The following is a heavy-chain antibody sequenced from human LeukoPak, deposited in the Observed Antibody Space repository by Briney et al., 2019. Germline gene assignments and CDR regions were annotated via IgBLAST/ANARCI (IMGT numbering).Heavy chain of an antibody. J-gene: IGHJ3*02. D-gene: IGHD2/OR15-2a*01. Sequence: GGSLRLSCAASGLTVSSSYMSWVRQAPGKGLEWVSIVYNDGSTYYADSMKGRFTISRDNSKNTLYLQVNSLRAEDTAMYYCARNILFAFDIWGQGTMVTVSS. CDR3: ARNILFAFDI. V-gene: IGHV3-53*01. CDR1: GLTVSSSY. CDR2: VYNDGST.